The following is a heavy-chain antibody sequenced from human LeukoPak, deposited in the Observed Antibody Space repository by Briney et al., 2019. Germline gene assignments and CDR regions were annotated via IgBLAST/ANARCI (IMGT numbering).Heavy chain of an antibody. V-gene: IGHV3-74*01. CDR2: INSDGSST. D-gene: IGHD4-17*01. CDR1: GFTFSSYW. J-gene: IGHJ4*02. Sequence: GGSLRLSCAASGFTFSSYWMHWVRQAPGKGLVWVSRINSDGSSTSYADSVKGRFTISRDNAKNTLYLQMNSLRAGDTAVYYCARDSRYGDYDYWGQGTLVTVSS. CDR3: ARDSRYGDYDY.